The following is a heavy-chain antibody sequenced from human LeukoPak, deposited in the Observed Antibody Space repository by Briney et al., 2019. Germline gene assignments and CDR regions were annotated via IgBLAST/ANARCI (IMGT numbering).Heavy chain of an antibody. Sequence: GGSLRLSCAASGFTFNNYNMNWVRQAPGKGLEWVSSISSSNSYIYYADSVKGRFTISRDNAKNSLSLQMNSLRAEDTAVYYCARGIMITFGGVITTPRYYFDYWGQGTLVTVSS. CDR1: GFTFNNYN. V-gene: IGHV3-21*01. J-gene: IGHJ4*02. CDR3: ARGIMITFGGVITTPRYYFDY. D-gene: IGHD3-16*02. CDR2: ISSSNSYI.